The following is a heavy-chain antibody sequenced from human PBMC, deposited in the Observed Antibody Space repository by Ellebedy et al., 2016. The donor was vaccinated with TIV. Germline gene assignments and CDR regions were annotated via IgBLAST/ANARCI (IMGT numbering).Heavy chain of an antibody. V-gene: IGHV4-61*02. Sequence: SETLSLXXSVSGVSISSGSYYWTWVRQPAGKGLEWIGRFYTTGATNYNPSLESRVTLSVDTSRNHLSLTLRSVTGADTAIYYCAREAGAAGHYYYFDLWGRGTLVTVSS. CDR3: AREAGAAGHYYYFDL. CDR1: GVSISSGSYY. D-gene: IGHD3-22*01. CDR2: FYTTGAT. J-gene: IGHJ2*01.